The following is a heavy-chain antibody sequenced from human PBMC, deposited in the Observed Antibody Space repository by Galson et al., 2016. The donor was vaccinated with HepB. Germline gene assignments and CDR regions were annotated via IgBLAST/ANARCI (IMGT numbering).Heavy chain of an antibody. V-gene: IGHV1-24*01. D-gene: IGHD6-6*01. CDR3: ATDLRDVAEARFDF. Sequence: SVKVSCKVSGYTLTELSMHWVRQSPGKGLEWMGGFDPEDGETIYAQKFQGRVTMTEDTSTDTAYMELTRLRSDDTAFYYCATDLRDVAEARFDFWGQGTLVAVSS. J-gene: IGHJ4*02. CDR2: FDPEDGET. CDR1: GYTLTELS.